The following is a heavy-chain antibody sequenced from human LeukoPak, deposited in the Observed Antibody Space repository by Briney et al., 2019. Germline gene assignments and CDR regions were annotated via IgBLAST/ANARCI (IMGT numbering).Heavy chain of an antibody. D-gene: IGHD1-1*01. J-gene: IGHJ3*02. CDR2: ISDGADVI. Sequence: GGSLRLSCEAAGFSFRDYPMGWVRRASGKRLEWVSGISDGADVIFYADPVKGRFTISRDNSKNTLYLQMNSLRAEDSAEYYCAKSLLTTATGTGRAFDIWGQGTMVTVSA. CDR1: GFSFRDYP. CDR3: AKSLLTTATGTGRAFDI. V-gene: IGHV3-23*01.